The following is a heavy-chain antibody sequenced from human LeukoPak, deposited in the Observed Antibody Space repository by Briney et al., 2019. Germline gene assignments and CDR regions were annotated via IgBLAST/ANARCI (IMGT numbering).Heavy chain of an antibody. CDR3: TRGAGWLIDY. D-gene: IGHD3-16*01. J-gene: IGHJ4*02. CDR1: GGSISSYY. CDR2: IYHSGST. Sequence: SETLSLTCTVSGGSISSYYWSWIRQPPGKGLEWIGEIYHSGSTNYNPSLKSRVTISVDKSKNQFSLKLNSLTTADTAVYYCTRGAGWLIDYWGQGILVTVSS. V-gene: IGHV4-59*01.